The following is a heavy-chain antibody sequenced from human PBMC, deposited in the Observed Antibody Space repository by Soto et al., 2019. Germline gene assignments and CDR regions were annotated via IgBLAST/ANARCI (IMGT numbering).Heavy chain of an antibody. CDR3: ARITAAAGPFDY. D-gene: IGHD6-13*01. V-gene: IGHV3-43*01. CDR2: ISWDGGST. J-gene: IGHJ4*02. Sequence: GGSLRLSCAASGFTFDDYTMHWVRQAPGKGLEWVSLISWDGGSTYYADSVKGRFTISRDNSKNSLYLQMNSLRTEDTALYYCARITAAAGPFDYWGQGTLVTVSS. CDR1: GFTFDDYT.